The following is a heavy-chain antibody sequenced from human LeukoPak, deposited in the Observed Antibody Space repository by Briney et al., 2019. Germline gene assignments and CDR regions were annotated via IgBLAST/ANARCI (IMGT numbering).Heavy chain of an antibody. D-gene: IGHD1-26*01. Sequence: PGGSLRLSCIVSGFTLSSYEMSWIRQAPGKGLEWVSYISSSGRTKYYADSVKGRFTISRDNAKNSLYLQMNSLRAEDTAVYYCARGKWEPLDYWGQGTLVTVSS. CDR3: ARGKWEPLDY. J-gene: IGHJ4*02. CDR2: ISSSGRTK. CDR1: GFTLSSYE. V-gene: IGHV3-48*03.